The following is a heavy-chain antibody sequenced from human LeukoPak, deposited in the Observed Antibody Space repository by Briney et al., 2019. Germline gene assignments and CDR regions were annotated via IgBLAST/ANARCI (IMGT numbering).Heavy chain of an antibody. CDR2: MYYSGST. CDR3: ASLMSLYYFDY. J-gene: IGHJ4*02. V-gene: IGHV4-59*01. CDR1: SDSISSYY. D-gene: IGHD3-10*01. Sequence: SETLSLTCTVSSDSISSYYWSWIRQPPGKGLEWIGSMYYSGSTNYNPSLKSRLTISVDTSMNSFSLRLTSVTAADTAVYYCASLMSLYYFDYWGQGALVTVSS.